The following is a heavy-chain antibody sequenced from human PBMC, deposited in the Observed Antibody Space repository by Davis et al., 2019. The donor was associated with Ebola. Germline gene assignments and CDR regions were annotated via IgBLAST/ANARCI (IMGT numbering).Heavy chain of an antibody. CDR3: ARDHSGSSYYDY. J-gene: IGHJ4*02. CDR2: INPNSGGT. V-gene: IGHV1-2*02. CDR1: GYTFTGYY. D-gene: IGHD1-26*01. Sequence: ASVKVSCKASGYTFTGYYMHWVRQAPGQGLEWMGWINPNSGGTNYAQKFQGRVTMTTDTSTSTAYMELRSLRSDDTAVYYCARDHSGSSYYDYWGQGTLVTVSS.